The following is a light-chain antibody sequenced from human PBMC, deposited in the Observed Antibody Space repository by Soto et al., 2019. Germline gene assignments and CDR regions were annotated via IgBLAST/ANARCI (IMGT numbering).Light chain of an antibody. Sequence: IQMTQSPSTLSASIGDRVTITCRASQSINNRLAWYQQMPGKAPNLLIYDASSLESGVPSRFRGSGSETEFTLTISGLQPDDFATYYCHQYNTDWTFGQGTKVDI. CDR2: DAS. J-gene: IGKJ1*01. CDR3: HQYNTDWT. CDR1: QSINNR. V-gene: IGKV1-5*01.